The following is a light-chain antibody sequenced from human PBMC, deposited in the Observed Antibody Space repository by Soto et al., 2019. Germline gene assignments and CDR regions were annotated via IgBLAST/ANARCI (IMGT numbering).Light chain of an antibody. CDR1: SSDVGSYNL. CDR3: CSYAGSSTLV. J-gene: IGLJ2*01. Sequence: QSVLTQPASVSGSPGQSITISCTGTSSDVGSYNLVSWYQQHPGKAPKLMMYEGSKRPSGVSNRFSGSKSGNTASLTISGLQDEDEADYYCCSYAGSSTLVFGGGTKLTVL. CDR2: EGS. V-gene: IGLV2-23*01.